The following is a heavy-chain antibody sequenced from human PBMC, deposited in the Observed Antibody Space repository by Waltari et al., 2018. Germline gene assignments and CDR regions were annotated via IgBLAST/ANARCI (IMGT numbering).Heavy chain of an antibody. CDR1: GFSFSHSR. CDR2: INHDGSEI. Sequence: EVQLVESGGGLVPPGGSLSLSVLAPGFSFSHSRMDWVRQAPGKGLEWVANINHDGSEISYVDSVKGRVTISRDNAKNSLYLQMNSLRAEDTAIYYCSWSLDYLGHGTLVTVSS. CDR3: SWSLDY. V-gene: IGHV3-7*01. J-gene: IGHJ4*01.